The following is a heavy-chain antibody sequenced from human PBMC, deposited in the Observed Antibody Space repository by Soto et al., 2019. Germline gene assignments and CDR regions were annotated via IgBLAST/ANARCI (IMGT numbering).Heavy chain of an antibody. CDR3: ARALRYCSSTSCSYYFDY. CDR1: GYTFTSYD. CDR2: MNPNSGNT. V-gene: IGHV1-8*01. Sequence: ASVKVSCKASGYTFTSYDINWVRQATGQGLEWMGWMNPNSGNTGYAQKFQGRVTMTRNTSISTAYMELSSLRSEDTAVYYCARALRYCSSTSCSYYFDYWGQGTLVTVSS. J-gene: IGHJ4*02. D-gene: IGHD2-2*01.